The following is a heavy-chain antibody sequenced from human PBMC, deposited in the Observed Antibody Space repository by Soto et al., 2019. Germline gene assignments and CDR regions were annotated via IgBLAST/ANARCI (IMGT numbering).Heavy chain of an antibody. V-gene: IGHV1-69*06. CDR1: GSTFSRYA. D-gene: IGHD6-13*01. J-gene: IGHJ6*02. CDR3: ASLGIAAAGTGWECDYYGMDV. CDR2: IIPIFGTA. Sequence: QVQLVQSGAEVKKPGSSVKVSCKASGSTFSRYAISWVRQAPGQGLEWMGGIIPIFGTANYAQKFQGRVTSTADKSTSTAYMELSSLRSEDTAVYYCASLGIAAAGTGWECDYYGMDVWGQGTTVTVSS.